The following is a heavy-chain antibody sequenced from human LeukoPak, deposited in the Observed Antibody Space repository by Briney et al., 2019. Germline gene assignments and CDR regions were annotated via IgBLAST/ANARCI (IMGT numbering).Heavy chain of an antibody. CDR1: GFSFSDFW. D-gene: IGHD3-10*01. CDR3: ASDRVLGSGSLDN. V-gene: IGHV3-74*01. Sequence: TGGSLRLSCAASGFSFSDFWMHWVRQTPGKGLVWVSRIRGDGYDTNYADSVEGRFTISRDNARHILYLQMNSLRADDTAVYYCASDRVLGSGSLDNWGQGTLVTVSS. J-gene: IGHJ4*02. CDR2: IRGDGYDT.